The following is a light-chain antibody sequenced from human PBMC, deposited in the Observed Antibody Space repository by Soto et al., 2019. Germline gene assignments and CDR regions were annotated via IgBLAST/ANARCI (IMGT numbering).Light chain of an antibody. CDR3: QHYNSYSEA. Sequence: DIQMTQSPSTLSGSVGDRVTITCRASQTMSSWLAWYQQKPGKAPKLLIYKASTLKSGVPSRFSGSGSGTEFTLTISSLQPDDFATYYCQHYNSYSEAFGQGTKADI. CDR1: QTMSSW. V-gene: IGKV1-5*03. J-gene: IGKJ1*01. CDR2: KAS.